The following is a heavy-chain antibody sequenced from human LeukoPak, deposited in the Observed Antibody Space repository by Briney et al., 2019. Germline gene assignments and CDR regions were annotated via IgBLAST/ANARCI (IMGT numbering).Heavy chain of an antibody. V-gene: IGHV3-11*06. CDR1: GVTFSDYY. Sequence: PGGSLRLSCAASGVTFSDYYMSWIRQAPGKGLEWVSYISSSSSYTNYADSVKGRFTISRDNAKNSLYLQMNSLRAEDTAVYYCARAPEVGGFDYWGQGALVTVSS. J-gene: IGHJ4*02. D-gene: IGHD1-26*01. CDR2: ISSSSSYT. CDR3: ARAPEVGGFDY.